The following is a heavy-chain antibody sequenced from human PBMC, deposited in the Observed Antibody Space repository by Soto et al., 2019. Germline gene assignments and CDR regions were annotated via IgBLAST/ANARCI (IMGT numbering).Heavy chain of an antibody. Sequence: GESLKISCKTSGYGFTSYWIGWVRQMPGKGLEWVGIIYPGDSDARYSPSFKGQVTMSVDRSSKTAYLPWNSLKASDTAMYYCARQWDYNVLTGYSYCFDYWGQGTQVTVSS. CDR3: ARQWDYNVLTGYSYCFDY. CDR2: IYPGDSDA. CDR1: GYGFTSYW. V-gene: IGHV5-51*01. J-gene: IGHJ4*02. D-gene: IGHD3-9*01.